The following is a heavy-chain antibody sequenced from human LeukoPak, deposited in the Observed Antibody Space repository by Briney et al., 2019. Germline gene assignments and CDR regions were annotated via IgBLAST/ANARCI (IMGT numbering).Heavy chain of an antibody. D-gene: IGHD2-15*01. V-gene: IGHV1-2*02. CDR2: INPTSGDT. CDR1: GYTFTRNY. CDR3: ARDWHCSGGSCYNRFDP. J-gene: IGHJ5*02. Sequence: ASVKVSCKASGYTFTRNYVHWVRQAPGQGLEWMGWINPTSGDTNYVQKFQGRVIMTRDTSISTAYMELSRVRSDDTAVYYCARDWHCSGGSCYNRFDPWGQGTLVTVSS.